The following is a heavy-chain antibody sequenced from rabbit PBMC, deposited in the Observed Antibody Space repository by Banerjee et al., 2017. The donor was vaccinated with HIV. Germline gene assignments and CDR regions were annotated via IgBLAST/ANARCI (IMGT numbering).Heavy chain of an antibody. CDR1: GFSLSSGYN. CDR3: ARSGASNAFGL. D-gene: IGHD7-1*01. J-gene: IGHJ4*01. V-gene: IGHV1S45*01. Sequence: QEQLVESGGGLVQPEGSLTLTCTASGFSLSSGYNMCWVRQAPGKGLQWIACIGIGSDNTYYASWAKGRFTISKTSSTTVTLQMTSLTAADTATYFCARSGASNAFGLWGQGTLVTVS. CDR2: IGIGSDNT.